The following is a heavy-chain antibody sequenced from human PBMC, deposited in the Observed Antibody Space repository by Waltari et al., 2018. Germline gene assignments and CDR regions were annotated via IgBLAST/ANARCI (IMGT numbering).Heavy chain of an antibody. CDR1: GGSISSGGYS. CDR2: IYHSVST. V-gene: IGHV4-30-2*01. J-gene: IGHJ4*02. Sequence: QLQLQESGSGLVKPSQTLSLTCAVSGGSISSGGYSWSWIRQPPGQGREWIGYIYHSVSTYYNPSLKSRVTISVDRSNNQFSLKLSSVTAADTAVYYCARGDGDYVFDYWGQGTLVTVSS. D-gene: IGHD4-17*01. CDR3: ARGDGDYVFDY.